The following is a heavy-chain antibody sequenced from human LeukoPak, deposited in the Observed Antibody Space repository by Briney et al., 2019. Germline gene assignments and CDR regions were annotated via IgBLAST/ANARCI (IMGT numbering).Heavy chain of an antibody. D-gene: IGHD5-18*01. V-gene: IGHV1-69*13. CDR3: ARVGYSYGYEPRPRLVLFDY. CDR1: GGTFSSYA. J-gene: IGHJ4*02. Sequence: ASVKVSCKASGGTFSSYAISWVRQVPGQGLEWMGGIIPIFGTANYAQKFQGRVTITADESTSTAYMELSSLRSEDTAVYYCARVGYSYGYEPRPRLVLFDYWGQGTLVTVSS. CDR2: IIPIFGTA.